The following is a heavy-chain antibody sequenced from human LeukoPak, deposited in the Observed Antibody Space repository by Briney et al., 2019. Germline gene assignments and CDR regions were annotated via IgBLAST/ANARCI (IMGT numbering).Heavy chain of an antibody. Sequence: GGSLRLSCAASGFTFSSYGMHWVRQAPGKGLEWVAGIWYDGSNKYYADSVKGRFTISRDNSKNTLYLQMNSLRAEDTAVYYCARDQTGTSFDYWGQGTLVTVSS. V-gene: IGHV3-33*01. CDR1: GFTFSSYG. D-gene: IGHD1-1*01. CDR2: IWYDGSNK. J-gene: IGHJ4*02. CDR3: ARDQTGTSFDY.